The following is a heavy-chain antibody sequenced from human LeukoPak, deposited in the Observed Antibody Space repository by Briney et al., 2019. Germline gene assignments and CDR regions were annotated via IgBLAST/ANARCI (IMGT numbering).Heavy chain of an antibody. Sequence: GRSLRLSCVASGFSFGSYWMAWVRQAPGKGLDWVANMKHDGIEKYHVDSVKGRFTISRDNTKNSLYLHMSSLRVEDTAVYYCAREGREVYNYPALDFWGQGILVTVSS. J-gene: IGHJ4*02. D-gene: IGHD5-24*01. V-gene: IGHV3-7*05. CDR1: GFSFGSYW. CDR2: MKHDGIEK. CDR3: AREGREVYNYPALDF.